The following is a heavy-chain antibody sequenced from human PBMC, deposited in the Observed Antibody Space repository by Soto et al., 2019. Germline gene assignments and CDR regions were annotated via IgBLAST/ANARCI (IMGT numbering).Heavy chain of an antibody. J-gene: IGHJ4*01. V-gene: IGHV3-15*01. CDR2: IKSKFDGETI. D-gene: IGHD3-9*01. CDR1: GINFSRAW. CDR3: ATGLLRYYAY. Sequence: PGGSLRLSCAASGINFSRAWMSWVRQAPGKGLEWVGRIKSKFDGETIDYAAPVKGRFTISRDDSKNIVYLQMNSLNTEDTAVYYCATGLLRYYAYWGHGTLVIVSS.